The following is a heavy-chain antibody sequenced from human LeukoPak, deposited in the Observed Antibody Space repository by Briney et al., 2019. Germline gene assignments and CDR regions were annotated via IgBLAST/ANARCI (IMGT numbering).Heavy chain of an antibody. Sequence: GASVKVSCKASGYTFTSYYMHWVRQAPGQGLEWMGIINPSGGSTSYAQKFQGRVTITADKSTSTAYMELSSLRSEDTAVYYCARGYDSSGTSWAGRYYFDYWGQGTLVTVSS. D-gene: IGHD3-22*01. CDR3: ARGYDSSGTSWAGRYYFDY. CDR2: INPSGGST. V-gene: IGHV1-46*01. CDR1: GYTFTSYY. J-gene: IGHJ4*02.